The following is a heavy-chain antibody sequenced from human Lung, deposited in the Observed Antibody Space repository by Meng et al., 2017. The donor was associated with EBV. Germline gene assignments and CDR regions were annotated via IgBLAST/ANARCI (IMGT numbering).Heavy chain of an antibody. J-gene: IGHJ4*02. V-gene: IGHV1-18*01. CDR1: GYTFGSYG. CDR3: ASGTPGRSYCDY. D-gene: IGHD2-15*01. CDR2: FVNYVDT. Sequence: QVHPRQSGPEWKKLGASVRVSCKASGYTFGSYGICWVRQAPGQGLEWMGWFVNYVDTYPAPKFQGRVTMTTDTHTNTAFMELRSLTSDDTAVYYCASGTPGRSYCDYWGQGTLVTVSS.